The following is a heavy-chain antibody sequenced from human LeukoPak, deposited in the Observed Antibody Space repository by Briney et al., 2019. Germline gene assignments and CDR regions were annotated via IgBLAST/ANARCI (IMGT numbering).Heavy chain of an antibody. J-gene: IGHJ4*02. D-gene: IGHD6-13*01. Sequence: GGSLRLSCAASGFIFSSFGMHWVRQAPGKGLEWVAVMWHDGSYKYYVDSVKGRFTISRDNAKNTLYLQMNNLRAEDTAVYYCGRYSSSWYFDYWGQGTLVTVSS. CDR2: MWHDGSYK. V-gene: IGHV3-33*01. CDR1: GFIFSSFG. CDR3: GRYSSSWYFDY.